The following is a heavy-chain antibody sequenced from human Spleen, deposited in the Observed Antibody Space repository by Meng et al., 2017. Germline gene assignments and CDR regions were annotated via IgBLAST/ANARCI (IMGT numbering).Heavy chain of an antibody. CDR2: FVTYRDT. CDR3: VQGTPGRSYCDY. V-gene: IGHV1-18*01. D-gene: IGHD3-10*01. J-gene: IGHJ4*02. Sequence: QVQLVQSGAEVKKPGASGRVSCKASAYAFGTYGISWVRQAPGPGLEWMGWFVTYRDTYPAPKFQHRVTLTTDTLTNTVFMELRSLTPEDTAVYYCVQGTPGRSYCDYWGQGTLVTVSS. CDR1: AYAFGTYG.